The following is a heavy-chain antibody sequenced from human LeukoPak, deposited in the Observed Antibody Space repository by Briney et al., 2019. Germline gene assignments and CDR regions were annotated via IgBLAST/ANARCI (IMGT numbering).Heavy chain of an antibody. CDR1: GFTFSRFW. CDR3: ATLTGTKTFDI. V-gene: IGHV3-7*01. D-gene: IGHD1-7*01. Sequence: GGSLRLSCAASGFTFSRFWMTWVRQAPGKGLEWVANINQDGSEKYYVDSVKGRFTISRGNAKNSLYLQMNSLRAEDAAVYYCATLTGTKTFDIWGQGTMVTVSS. J-gene: IGHJ3*02. CDR2: INQDGSEK.